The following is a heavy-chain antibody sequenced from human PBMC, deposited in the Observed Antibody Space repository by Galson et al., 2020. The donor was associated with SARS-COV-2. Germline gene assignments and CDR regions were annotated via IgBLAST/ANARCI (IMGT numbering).Heavy chain of an antibody. CDR3: TKDARLGMRMYYFDS. CDR2: ISYGGNYK. Sequence: GESLKISCAASGFSFSNFGMHWVRQSPGKGLEWVAGISYGGNYKFYGDSVKGRFTISRDNSKNTLYLQMDSLRAEDTAVYYCTKDARLGMRMYYFDSWGQGTLVTVSS. J-gene: IGHJ4*02. D-gene: IGHD3-16*01. V-gene: IGHV3-30*18. CDR1: GFSFSNFG.